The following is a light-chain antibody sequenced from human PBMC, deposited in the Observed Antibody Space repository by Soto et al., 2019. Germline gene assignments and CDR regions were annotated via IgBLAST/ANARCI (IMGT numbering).Light chain of an antibody. CDR1: QNIGTF. CDR2: AAS. Sequence: DIQMTQSPSALSASVGDRVTISCQTTQNIGTFLSWYQQRPGRAPNLLIYAASRVQSGVPSRFSGSGSGTNFTLTINGLQPEDFATYFCQQSYTSLFAFGPGTTVDVK. J-gene: IGKJ3*01. V-gene: IGKV1-39*01. CDR3: QQSYTSLFA.